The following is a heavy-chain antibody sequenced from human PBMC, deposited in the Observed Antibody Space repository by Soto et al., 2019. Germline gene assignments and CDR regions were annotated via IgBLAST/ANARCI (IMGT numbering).Heavy chain of an antibody. CDR2: IYWDDDK. D-gene: IGHD3-22*01. Sequence: QITLKESGPTLVKPTQTLTLTCTFSGFSLSTSGVGVGWIRQPPGKALECLALIYWDDDKYYSPSLKSRLTITKDTSKNQVVLTMTNMDPVDTATYYCAHHRRYYDSSGPRAFDIWGQGTMVTVSS. V-gene: IGHV2-5*02. CDR1: GFSLSTSGVG. J-gene: IGHJ3*02. CDR3: AHHRRYYDSSGPRAFDI.